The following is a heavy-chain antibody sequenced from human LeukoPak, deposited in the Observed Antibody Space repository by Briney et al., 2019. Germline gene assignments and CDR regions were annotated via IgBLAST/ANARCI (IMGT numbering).Heavy chain of an antibody. CDR2: IIPIFGTA. D-gene: IGHD3-3*01. Sequence: SVKVSCKSSGGTFSSYAISWVRQAPGQGLEWMGGIIPIFGTANYAQKFQGRVTITADESTSTAYMELSSLRSEDTGVYYCARHTIFGVVIALDYWGEGTLVTVSS. CDR3: ARHTIFGVVIALDY. V-gene: IGHV1-69*13. J-gene: IGHJ4*02. CDR1: GGTFSSYA.